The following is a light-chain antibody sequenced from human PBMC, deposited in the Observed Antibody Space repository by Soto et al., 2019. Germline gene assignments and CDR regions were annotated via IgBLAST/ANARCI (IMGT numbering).Light chain of an antibody. Sequence: EIVLTQSPVTLSLSPGERATLSCRASQSVGSYLAWYQQRPGQAPRLLVYDASIRATGIPARFSGSGSGTDFTLTISSLEPEDFAVYYCQQRSNSWTFGQVTKVEVK. J-gene: IGKJ1*01. CDR3: QQRSNSWT. V-gene: IGKV3-11*01. CDR1: QSVGSY. CDR2: DAS.